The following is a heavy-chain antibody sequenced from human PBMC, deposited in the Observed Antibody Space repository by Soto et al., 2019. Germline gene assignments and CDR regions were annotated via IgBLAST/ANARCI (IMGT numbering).Heavy chain of an antibody. CDR3: ARDFTRYSSGFYYYYGMDV. CDR2: IIPIFGTA. CDR1: GGTFSSYA. J-gene: IGHJ6*02. D-gene: IGHD6-19*01. Sequence: SVKVSCKASGGTFSSYAISWVRHAPGQGLEWMGGIIPIFGTANYAQKFQGRVTITADESTSTAYMELSSLRSGDTAVYYCARDFTRYSSGFYYYYGMDVWGQGTTVTVSS. V-gene: IGHV1-69*13.